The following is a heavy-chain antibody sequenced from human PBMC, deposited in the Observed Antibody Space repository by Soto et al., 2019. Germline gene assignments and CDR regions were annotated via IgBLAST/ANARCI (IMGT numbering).Heavy chain of an antibody. V-gene: IGHV3-23*01. CDR2: ISGSGGST. Sequence: EVQLLESGGGLVQPGGSLRLSCAASGFTFSSYAMSWVRQAPGKGLEWVSAISGSGGSTHYADSVKGRFTISRDNSKNTLYLQMNSLRAEDTAVYYCADGGIATGSFDYWGQGTLVTVSS. CDR1: GFTFSSYA. D-gene: IGHD6-13*01. CDR3: ADGGIATGSFDY. J-gene: IGHJ4*02.